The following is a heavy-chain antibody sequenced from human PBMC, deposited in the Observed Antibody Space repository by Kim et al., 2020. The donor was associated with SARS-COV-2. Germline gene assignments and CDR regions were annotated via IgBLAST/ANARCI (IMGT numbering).Heavy chain of an antibody. V-gene: IGHV4-34*01. J-gene: IGHJ5*02. Sequence: SLKSRVTISVDTSKTQFSLKLSSVTAADTAVYYCARVAIVVVITTGWFDPWGQGTLVTVSS. D-gene: IGHD3-22*01. CDR3: ARVAIVVVITTGWFDP.